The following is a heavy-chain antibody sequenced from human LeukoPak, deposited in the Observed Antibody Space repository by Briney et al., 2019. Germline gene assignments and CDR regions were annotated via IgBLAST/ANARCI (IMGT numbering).Heavy chain of an antibody. J-gene: IGHJ4*02. CDR1: GGSISSYF. Sequence: SETLSLTCSVSGGSISSYFWGWIRQAPGKGLEWVGYALYTGSTEYNPALKSRVTISLDTSNNQFSLRLSSVTAADTAVYYCARDNGYSYGIDYWGQGRLVTVSS. CDR2: ALYTGST. D-gene: IGHD5-18*01. V-gene: IGHV4-59*01. CDR3: ARDNGYSYGIDY.